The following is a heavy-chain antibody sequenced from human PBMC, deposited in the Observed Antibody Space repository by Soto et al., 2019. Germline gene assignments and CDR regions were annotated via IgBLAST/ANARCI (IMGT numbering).Heavy chain of an antibody. CDR3: EREGGIP. J-gene: IGHJ5*02. D-gene: IGHD3-16*01. CDR1: GYTFTSYD. CDR2: INAGNGNT. V-gene: IGHV1-3*01. Sequence: ASVKVSCKASGYTFTSYDMHWVRQAPGQRLEWMGWINAGNGNTKYSQKLQGRLTLTRDTSASTGYMELSSLRSEDTAVYFCEREGGIPWGQGTLVPVSS.